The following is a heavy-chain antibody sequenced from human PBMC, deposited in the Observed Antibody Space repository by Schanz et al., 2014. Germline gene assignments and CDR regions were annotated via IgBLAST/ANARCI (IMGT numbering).Heavy chain of an antibody. V-gene: IGHV3-23*01. CDR1: GFTFSSYA. D-gene: IGHD2-15*01. Sequence: EVQLLESGGGLVQPGGSLRLSCAASGFTFSSYAMSWVRQAPGKGLEWVSSISHSGGSKYYADSVKGRFTISRDISKNTLHLQMNTLRAEDTAVYYCARDRGYCSGGSCLTFDYWGQGTLVTVSS. J-gene: IGHJ4*02. CDR3: ARDRGYCSGGSCLTFDY. CDR2: ISHSGGSK.